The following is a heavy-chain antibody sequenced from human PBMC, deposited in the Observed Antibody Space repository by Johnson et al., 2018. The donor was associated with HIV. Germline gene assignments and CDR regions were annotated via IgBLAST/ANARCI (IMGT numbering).Heavy chain of an antibody. J-gene: IGHJ3*02. Sequence: VQLVESGGGLVQPGGSLRLSCAASGFTFSSYAMSWVRQAPGKGLEWVSALSGRGGSRYYEDSVTGRFTISRDNSQNTLYLQLNSLRAEDTAVYYCAKARFLEHAFDIWGQGTMVTVSS. V-gene: IGHV3-23*04. CDR2: LSGRGGSR. CDR3: AKARFLEHAFDI. D-gene: IGHD3-3*01. CDR1: GFTFSSYA.